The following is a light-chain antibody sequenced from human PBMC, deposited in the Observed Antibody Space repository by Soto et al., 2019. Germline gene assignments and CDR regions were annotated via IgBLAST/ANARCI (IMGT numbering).Light chain of an antibody. CDR3: SSYASSSTIV. V-gene: IGLV2-14*01. CDR1: SSDVGNYNY. CDR2: EVS. Sequence: QSALTQPASVSGSPGQSIAISCTGTSSDVGNYNYVSWYQHHPGKVPKLMIYEVSNRPSGISDRFSGSKSGSTASLTISGLQPDDEADYYCSSYASSSTIVFGGGTKLTVL. J-gene: IGLJ2*01.